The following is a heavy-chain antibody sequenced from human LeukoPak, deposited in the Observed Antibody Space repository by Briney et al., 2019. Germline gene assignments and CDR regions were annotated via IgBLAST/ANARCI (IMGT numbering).Heavy chain of an antibody. J-gene: IGHJ4*02. Sequence: SETLSLTCTVSGGSISSHYWSWIRQPPGKGLERIGYIYYSGSTNYNPSLKSRVTISVDTSKNQFSLKLSSVTAADTAVYYCARDGRVTGTLDYWGQGTLVTVSS. CDR3: ARDGRVTGTLDY. CDR2: IYYSGST. V-gene: IGHV4-59*11. CDR1: GGSISSHY. D-gene: IGHD1-20*01.